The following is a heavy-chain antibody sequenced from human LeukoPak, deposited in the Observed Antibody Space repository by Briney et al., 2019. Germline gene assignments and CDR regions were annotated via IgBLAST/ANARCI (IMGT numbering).Heavy chain of an antibody. CDR3: AKDWKSYYYFDY. D-gene: IGHD1-1*01. J-gene: IGHJ4*02. Sequence: GGSLRLSCAASGFTFSSYAMSWVRQAPGKGPEWVSAISGSGGSTYYADSVKGRFTISRDNSKNTLYLQMNSLRAEDTAVYYCAKDWKSYYYFDYWGQGTLVTVSS. V-gene: IGHV3-23*01. CDR2: ISGSGGST. CDR1: GFTFSSYA.